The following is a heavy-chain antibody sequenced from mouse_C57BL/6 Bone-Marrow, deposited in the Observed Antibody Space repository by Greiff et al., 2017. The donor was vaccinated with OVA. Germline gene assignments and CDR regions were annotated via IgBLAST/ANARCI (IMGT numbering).Heavy chain of an antibody. CDR1: GYTFTDYE. CDR3: TSDYDYHWYFDV. V-gene: IGHV1-15*01. D-gene: IGHD2-4*01. Sequence: VQLQQSGAELVRPGASVTLSCKASGYTFTDYEMHWVKQTPVHGLEWIGAIDPETGGTAYNQKFKGKAILTADKSSSTAFMELRSLTSEDSAVYYCTSDYDYHWYFDVWGTGTTVTVSS. J-gene: IGHJ1*03. CDR2: IDPETGGT.